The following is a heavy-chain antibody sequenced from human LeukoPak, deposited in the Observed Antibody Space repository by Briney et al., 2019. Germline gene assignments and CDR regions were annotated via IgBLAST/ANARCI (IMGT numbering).Heavy chain of an antibody. Sequence: SETLSLTCTVSSGSISTSNYYWGWVRQPPGKALEWIGNIFYSGSTYYSPSLKSRVTVSLDTSRNQFSLKLNSVTAADTAVYYCARSGGPGYYDSSGYYYRYWGQGTLVTVAS. V-gene: IGHV4-39*07. D-gene: IGHD3-22*01. CDR3: ARSGGPGYYDSSGYYYRY. J-gene: IGHJ4*02. CDR2: IFYSGST. CDR1: SGSISTSNYY.